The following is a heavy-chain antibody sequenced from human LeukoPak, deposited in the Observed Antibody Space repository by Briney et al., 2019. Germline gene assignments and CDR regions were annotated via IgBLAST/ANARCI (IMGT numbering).Heavy chain of an antibody. J-gene: IGHJ4*02. V-gene: IGHV1-8*03. CDR3: ALTWGEEMATLDY. D-gene: IGHD5-24*01. CDR1: GYTFTSYD. Sequence: GASVKVSCKASGYTFTSYDINWVRQATGQGLEWMGWMNPNSGNTGYAQKFQGRVTITRNTSISTAYMELSSLRSEDTAVYYCALTWGEEMATLDYWGQGTLVTVSS. CDR2: MNPNSGNT.